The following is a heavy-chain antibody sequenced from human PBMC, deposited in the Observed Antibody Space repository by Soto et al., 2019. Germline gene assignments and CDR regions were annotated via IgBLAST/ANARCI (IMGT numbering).Heavy chain of an antibody. V-gene: IGHV3-73*01. CDR2: VRSKANSYAT. CDR1: GFTFSCSA. CDR3: TRRPVGATTDY. D-gene: IGHD1-26*01. J-gene: IGHJ4*02. Sequence: GGSLRLSCAASGFTFSCSAMHWVRQASGKGLEWVGRVRSKANSYATAYAASVKGRFTIPRDDSKNTAYLQMNSLKTEDTAVYYCTRRPVGATTDYWGQGTLVTVSS.